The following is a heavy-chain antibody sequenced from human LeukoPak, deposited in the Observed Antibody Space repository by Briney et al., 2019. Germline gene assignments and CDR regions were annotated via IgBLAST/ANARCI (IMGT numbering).Heavy chain of an antibody. D-gene: IGHD6-6*01. CDR2: ISYDGSNK. CDR3: AKEGYSSSAEIDY. V-gene: IGHV3-30-3*01. CDR1: GFTFSSYA. Sequence: GGSLRLSCAASGFTFSSYAMHWVRQAPGKGLEWVAVISYDGSNKYYADSVKGRFTISRDNSKNTLYLQMNSLRAEDTAVYYCAKEGYSSSAEIDYWGQGILVTVSS. J-gene: IGHJ4*02.